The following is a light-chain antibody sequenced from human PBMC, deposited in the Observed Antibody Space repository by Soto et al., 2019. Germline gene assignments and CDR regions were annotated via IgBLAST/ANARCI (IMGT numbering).Light chain of an antibody. CDR2: AAS. J-gene: IGKJ1*01. CDR3: QQLKSYPQT. V-gene: IGKV1-9*01. CDR1: QGISSY. Sequence: IQMTQSPSTLSGSVGDRVTITCRASQGISSYLAWYQQKPGEAPKLLIYAASNLQSGVPSRFSGSGSGTEFTLTITSLQPEDFATYYCQQLKSYPQTFGQGTKVDI.